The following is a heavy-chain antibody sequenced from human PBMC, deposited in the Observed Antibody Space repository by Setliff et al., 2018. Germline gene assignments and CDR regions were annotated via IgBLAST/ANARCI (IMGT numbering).Heavy chain of an antibody. D-gene: IGHD3-22*01. V-gene: IGHV4-39*07. CDR3: ARAPRYFDSTGSYFDG. Sequence: SETLSLTCTVSGGSISTNSYYWGWIRQPPGKGLEWIGSMYFSGSTYYDPSLKSRVTMSIDKSKNEFSLKMSSVTAADTAVYYCARAPRYFDSTGSYFDGWGQGTLVTVSS. J-gene: IGHJ4*02. CDR2: MYFSGST. CDR1: GGSISTNSYY.